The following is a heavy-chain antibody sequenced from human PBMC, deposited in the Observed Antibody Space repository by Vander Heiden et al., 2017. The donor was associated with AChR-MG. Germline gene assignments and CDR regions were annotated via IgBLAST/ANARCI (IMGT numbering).Heavy chain of an antibody. J-gene: IGHJ4*02. CDR1: GGSISSGGNY. D-gene: IGHD2-15*01. Sequence: QVKLQESGPGLVKPSQTLSLTCTVPGGSISSGGNYWGWIRQHPGKGLEWIGYIYYSGSTYYNPSLKSRVTISVDTSKNQFSLKLSSVTAADTAVYYCATTGGGYCSGGSCVNYWGQGTLVTVSS. CDR2: IYYSGST. CDR3: ATTGGGYCSGGSCVNY. V-gene: IGHV4-31*03.